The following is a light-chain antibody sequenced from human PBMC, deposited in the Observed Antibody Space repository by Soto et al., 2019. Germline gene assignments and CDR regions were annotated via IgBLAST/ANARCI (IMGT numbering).Light chain of an antibody. J-gene: IGKJ1*01. V-gene: IGKV1-5*03. Sequence: DIQVTQSPSTLSASAGDRVTITCRASQSISSWLAWYQQKPGKAPKLLIYEASSLESGVPSRFSGSGSGTELTLTISSLQPDDFATYYCQHYNSYPWMFGQGTKVEIK. CDR3: QHYNSYPWM. CDR1: QSISSW. CDR2: EAS.